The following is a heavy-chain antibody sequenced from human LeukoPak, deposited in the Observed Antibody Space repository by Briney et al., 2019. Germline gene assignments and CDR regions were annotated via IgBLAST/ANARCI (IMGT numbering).Heavy chain of an antibody. J-gene: IGHJ4*02. CDR1: GYTFTDYF. D-gene: IGHD6-19*01. CDR2: INPNSGGT. CDR3: ARGQRDSSGWYHVDY. V-gene: IGHV1-2*02. Sequence: ASVKVSCKASGYTFTDYFIHWVRQAPGQGLEWMGWINPNSGGTSYTPKFQGRGTMTRDTSITTACMELSSLTSDDTAVYSCARGQRDSSGWYHVDYWGQGTLVTVSS.